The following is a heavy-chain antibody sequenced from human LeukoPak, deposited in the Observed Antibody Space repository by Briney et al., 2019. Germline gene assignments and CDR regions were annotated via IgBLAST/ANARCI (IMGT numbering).Heavy chain of an antibody. CDR2: IKQDGSEK. D-gene: IGHD6-6*01. Sequence: PGGSLRLSCAASGFTFSNFWMSWVRQAPGEGLEWVANIKQDGSEKYYVDSVKGRFTISRDNAKSSLYLQMNSLRAEDTAVYYCARDRGSSSDYWGQGALVTVSS. J-gene: IGHJ4*02. CDR3: ARDRGSSSDY. CDR1: GFTFSNFW. V-gene: IGHV3-7*01.